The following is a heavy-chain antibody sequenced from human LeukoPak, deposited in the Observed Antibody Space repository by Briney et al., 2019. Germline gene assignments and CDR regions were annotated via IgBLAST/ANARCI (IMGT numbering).Heavy chain of an antibody. Sequence: SGGSLRLSCAASGFTVSSNYMSWVRQAPGKGLEWVSVIYSGGSTYYADSVKGRFTISRDNSKNTLYPQMNSLRAEDTAVYYCARSITFSPDFDYWGQGTLVTVSS. CDR1: GFTVSSNY. D-gene: IGHD2/OR15-2a*01. CDR3: ARSITFSPDFDY. V-gene: IGHV3-53*01. J-gene: IGHJ4*02. CDR2: IYSGGST.